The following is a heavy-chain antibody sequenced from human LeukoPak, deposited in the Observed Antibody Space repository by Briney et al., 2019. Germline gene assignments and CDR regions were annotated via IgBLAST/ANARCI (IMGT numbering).Heavy chain of an antibody. J-gene: IGHJ4*02. CDR1: GVSFSGYY. D-gene: IGHD3-3*01. CDR2: IYDTGST. CDR3: QSRFLEWLLDY. Sequence: SETLSLTCAVYGVSFSGYYWGWIRQPPGKGLEWIGSIYDTGSTFYNPSLKSRVIISVDTSKNQFSLKLSSVTAADTAVYYCQSRFLEWLLDYWGQGTLVTVSS. V-gene: IGHV4-34*01.